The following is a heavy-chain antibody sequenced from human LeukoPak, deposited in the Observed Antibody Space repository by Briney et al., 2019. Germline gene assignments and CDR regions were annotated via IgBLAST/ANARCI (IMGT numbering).Heavy chain of an antibody. CDR2: IHYSGNT. CDR3: ARDQGGDSGIWYDP. CDR1: GGSISTHY. J-gene: IGHJ5*02. D-gene: IGHD4-17*01. V-gene: IGHV4-59*11. Sequence: SETLSLTCTVSGGSISTHYWNWIRQPPGKGLEWVGYIHYSGNTNYNPSLKNRVTISLDTSKNQFSLKLSSVTAADTAVYYCARDQGGDSGIWYDPWGHVALVTVSS.